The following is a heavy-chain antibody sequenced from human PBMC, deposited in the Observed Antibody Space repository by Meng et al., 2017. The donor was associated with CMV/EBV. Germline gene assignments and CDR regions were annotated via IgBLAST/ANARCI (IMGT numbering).Heavy chain of an antibody. D-gene: IGHD1-26*01. CDR1: GDSVSSNSAA. J-gene: IGHJ4*02. CDR2: TYYRSKWYN. CDR3: VRDAYSGSYSLGLGY. Sequence: LRLSCAISGDSVSSNSAAWNWIRQSPSRGLEWLGRTYYRSKWYNDYAVSVKSRITINPDTSKNQFSLQLNSVTPEDTAVYYCVRDAYSGSYSLGLGYWGQGTLVTVSS. V-gene: IGHV6-1*01.